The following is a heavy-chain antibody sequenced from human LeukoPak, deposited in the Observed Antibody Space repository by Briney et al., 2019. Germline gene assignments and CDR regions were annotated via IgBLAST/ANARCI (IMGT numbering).Heavy chain of an antibody. V-gene: IGHV4-61*02. CDR2: IYTSGSA. J-gene: IGHJ3*02. Sequence: SETLSLTCTVSGGSISSGSYYWSWIRQPAGKGLEWIGRIYTSGSANYNPSLKSRVTISVDTSKNQFSLKLSSVTAADTAVYYCAREGDYVWGSYRWRYDAFDIWGQGTMVTVSS. CDR1: GGSISSGSYY. D-gene: IGHD3-16*02. CDR3: AREGDYVWGSYRWRYDAFDI.